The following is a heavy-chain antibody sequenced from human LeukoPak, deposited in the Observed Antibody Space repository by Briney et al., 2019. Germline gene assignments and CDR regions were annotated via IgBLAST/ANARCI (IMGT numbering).Heavy chain of an antibody. D-gene: IGHD1-26*01. J-gene: IGHJ4*02. CDR1: GGSISSYY. CDR2: IYYSGST. CDR3: ARDRHGSYYIDY. Sequence: SETLSLTCTASGGSISSYYWSWIRQPPGKGLEWIGYIYYSGSTNYNPSLKSRVTISVDTSKNQFSLKLSSVIAADTAVYYCARDRHGSYYIDYWGQGTLVTVSS. V-gene: IGHV4-59*01.